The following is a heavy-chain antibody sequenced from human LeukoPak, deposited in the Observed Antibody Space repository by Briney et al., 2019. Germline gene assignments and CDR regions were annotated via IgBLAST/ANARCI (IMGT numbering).Heavy chain of an antibody. Sequence: NPSETLSLTCTVSGGSISSGGYYWSWIRQPPGKGLEWIGDIYHSGSTYYNPSLKSRVTISVDTSKNQFSLKLRSVTAADTAVYYCARGGARDYDSFPFWGQGTLVTVSS. J-gene: IGHJ4*02. CDR1: GGSISSGGYY. V-gene: IGHV4-30-2*01. CDR2: IYHSGST. CDR3: ARGGARDYDSFPF. D-gene: IGHD3-22*01.